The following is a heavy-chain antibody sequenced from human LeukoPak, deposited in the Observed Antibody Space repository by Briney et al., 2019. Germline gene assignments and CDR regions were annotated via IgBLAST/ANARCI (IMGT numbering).Heavy chain of an antibody. V-gene: IGHV3-11*01. D-gene: IGHD1-26*01. CDR3: ARDRVRGSYGNWFDP. J-gene: IGHJ5*02. Sequence: GGSLRLSCAASGFTFSDYYMSWIRQAPGKGLEWVSYISSSGSTIYYADSVKGRFTISRDNAKNSLYLQMNSLRAEDTAVYYCARDRVRGSYGNWFDPWGQGTLVTVSS. CDR2: ISSSGSTI. CDR1: GFTFSDYY.